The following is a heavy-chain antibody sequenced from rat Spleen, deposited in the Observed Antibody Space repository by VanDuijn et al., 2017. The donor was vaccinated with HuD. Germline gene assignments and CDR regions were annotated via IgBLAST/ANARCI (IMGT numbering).Heavy chain of an antibody. CDR1: GLSLTSNS. J-gene: IGHJ3*01. V-gene: IGHV2-47*01. Sequence: QVQLTESGPGLVQPSQTLSLTCTVSGLSLTSNSVSWIRQPPGKGLEWMGVIWTGGTTDYNSAIKSRLSISRDTSKSQVLLKMDSLQTEDTAMYFCARSACGYNLNWFAYWGQGTLVTVSS. CDR2: IWTGGTT. D-gene: IGHD1-9*01. CDR3: ARSACGYNLNWFAY.